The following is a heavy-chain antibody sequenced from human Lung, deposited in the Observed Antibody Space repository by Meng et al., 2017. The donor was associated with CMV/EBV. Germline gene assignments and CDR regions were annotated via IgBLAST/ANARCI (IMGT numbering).Heavy chain of an antibody. CDR1: GGSISSSSYY. Sequence: SETLSLTCTVSGGSISSSSYYWGWIRQPPGRGLEWIGTIYYSGSTYYNPSLKSRVTISLDTSKNQFSLKLSSVTAADTAVYYCAREGTMVRGVYYYYYGMDVWGQRTTVTVSS. CDR2: IYYSGST. D-gene: IGHD3-10*01. CDR3: AREGTMVRGVYYYYYGMDV. V-gene: IGHV4-39*07. J-gene: IGHJ6*02.